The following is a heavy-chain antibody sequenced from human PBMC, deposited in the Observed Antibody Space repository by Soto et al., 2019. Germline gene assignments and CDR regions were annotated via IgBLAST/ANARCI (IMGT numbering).Heavy chain of an antibody. D-gene: IGHD3-3*01. J-gene: IGHJ6*02. CDR1: GFTFSSYA. CDR3: ARGTTLAIFDYGMDV. Sequence: QVQLEESVGGVVQPGRSLRLSCVGTGFTFSSYAMHWVRRAPGKGLEWVAVISNDGTNKYYADSEEGRIAISRDNPNNALYLQMHSLRSEDTAVYYCARGTTLAIFDYGMDVSGQGATVTVSS. CDR2: ISNDGTNK. V-gene: IGHV3-30*09.